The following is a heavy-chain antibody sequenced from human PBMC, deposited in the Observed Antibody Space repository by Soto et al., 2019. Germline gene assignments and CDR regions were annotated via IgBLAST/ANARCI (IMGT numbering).Heavy chain of an antibody. Sequence: QVQLQESGPGLVKPSGTLSLTCAVSGGSISSRNWWSWVRQPPGKGLEWIGEIYHSGSTNYNPSLECRVTISVDESKTQSSPKLTSVTAADTAVYYCARSSIVTRPEFDYWGQGTLVTVSS. CDR1: GGSISSRNW. CDR3: ARSSIVTRPEFDY. CDR2: IYHSGST. D-gene: IGHD6-6*01. J-gene: IGHJ4*02. V-gene: IGHV4-4*02.